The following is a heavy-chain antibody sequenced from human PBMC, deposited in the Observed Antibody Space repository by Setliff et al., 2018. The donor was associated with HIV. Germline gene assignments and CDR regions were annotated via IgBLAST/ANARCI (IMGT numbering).Heavy chain of an antibody. V-gene: IGHV3-23*01. J-gene: IGHJ4*02. Sequence: ETLSLSCAASGFTLSNYAMSWVRQAPGEGLEWVSAILSTGERTFYADSVKGCFTISRDNSKNTVYLQMNSLRAEDTAEYYCAKELAASGLGYFDSWGRGILVTVSS. D-gene: IGHD3-22*01. CDR3: AKELAASGLGYFDS. CDR2: ILSTGERT. CDR1: GFTLSNYA.